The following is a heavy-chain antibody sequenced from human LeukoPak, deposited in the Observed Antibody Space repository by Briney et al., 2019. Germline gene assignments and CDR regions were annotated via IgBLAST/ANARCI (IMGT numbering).Heavy chain of an antibody. D-gene: IGHD3-22*01. V-gene: IGHV1-2*02. CDR2: INPNSGGT. CDR1: GFTFSGYY. Sequence: ASVKVSCKASGFTFSGYYMHWVRQAPGQGFEWMGWINPNSGGTNFAQKFQGRVTMTRDTSINTVYMELSSLGSDDTAVYYCARVALYYDSSGYYDCWGQGTLVTVSS. J-gene: IGHJ4*02. CDR3: ARVALYYDSSGYYDC.